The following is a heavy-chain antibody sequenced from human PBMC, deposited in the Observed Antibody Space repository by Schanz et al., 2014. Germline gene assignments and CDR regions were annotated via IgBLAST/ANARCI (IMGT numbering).Heavy chain of an antibody. D-gene: IGHD6-19*01. J-gene: IGHJ4*02. CDR2: IAYDGSRK. CDR1: GFTFSAFG. CDR3: GRDYSGGALDY. Sequence: HVQLVESGGGVVQPGGSLRLSCAASGFTFSAFGMHWVRQAPGKGLDWVAFIAYDGSRKYYGDSVKGRFTLSRDNSKNTMDLQMNSLRPEDTAVYYCGRDYSGGALDYWGQGTLVTVSS. V-gene: IGHV3-30*02.